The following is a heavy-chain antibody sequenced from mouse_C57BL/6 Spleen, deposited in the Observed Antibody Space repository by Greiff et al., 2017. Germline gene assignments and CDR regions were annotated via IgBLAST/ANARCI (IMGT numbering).Heavy chain of an antibody. CDR1: GFTFSDYG. Sequence: EVNVVESGGGLVKPGGSLKLSCAASGFTFSDYGMHWVRQAPEKGLEWVAYISSGSSTIYYADTVKGRFTISRDKAKNTLFLQMTSLRSEDTARYYCARPGYYGNYGLDYWGQGTTLTVS. CDR2: ISSGSSTI. J-gene: IGHJ2*01. CDR3: ARPGYYGNYGLDY. D-gene: IGHD2-1*01. V-gene: IGHV5-17*01.